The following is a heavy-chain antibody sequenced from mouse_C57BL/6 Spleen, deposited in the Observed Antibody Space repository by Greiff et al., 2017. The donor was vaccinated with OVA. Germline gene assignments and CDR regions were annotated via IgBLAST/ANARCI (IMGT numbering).Heavy chain of an antibody. Sequence: VQLKESGPELVKPGASVKISCKASGYSFTGYYMNWVKQSPEKSLEWIGEINPSTGGTTYNQKFKAKATLTVDKSSSTAYMQLKSLTSEDSAVYYCARENYYGSSYRYFDVWGTGTTVTVSS. D-gene: IGHD1-1*01. J-gene: IGHJ1*03. V-gene: IGHV1-42*01. CDR1: GYSFTGYY. CDR2: INPSTGGT. CDR3: ARENYYGSSYRYFDV.